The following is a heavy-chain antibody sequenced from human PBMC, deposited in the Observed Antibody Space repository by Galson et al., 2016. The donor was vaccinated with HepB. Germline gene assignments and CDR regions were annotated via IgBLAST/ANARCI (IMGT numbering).Heavy chain of an antibody. CDR3: AKDSGAYYDINSGYRRNAFDI. Sequence: SLRLSCAASGFTLDHYAMHWVRPAPGKGLEWVSGLSWNSGSIGYADSVKGRFTISRDNAKNSLHPQINSLRAGDRALYYCAKDSGAYYDINSGYRRNAFDIWGQRTMVTVSS. CDR2: LSWNSGSI. J-gene: IGHJ3*02. V-gene: IGHV3-9*01. CDR1: GFTLDHYA. D-gene: IGHD3-9*01.